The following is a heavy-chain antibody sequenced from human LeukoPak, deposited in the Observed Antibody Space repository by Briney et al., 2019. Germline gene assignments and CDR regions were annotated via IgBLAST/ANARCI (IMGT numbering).Heavy chain of an antibody. J-gene: IGHJ4*02. CDR2: INPSGGST. CDR3: AREWNGWFGELLRHFDY. D-gene: IGHD3-10*01. V-gene: IGHV1-46*01. CDR1: GYTFTSYY. Sequence: ASVKVSCKASGYTFTSYYMHWVRQAPGQGLEWTGIINPSGGSTSYAQKFQGRVTMTRDTSTSTVYMELSSLRSEDTAVYYCAREWNGWFGELLRHFDYWGQGTLVTVSS.